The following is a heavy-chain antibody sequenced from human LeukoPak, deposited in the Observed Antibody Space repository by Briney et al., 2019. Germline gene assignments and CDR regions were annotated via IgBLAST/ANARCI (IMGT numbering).Heavy chain of an antibody. CDR3: ARTAEASSSWFDP. V-gene: IGHV1-2*02. Sequence: ASVKVSCKASGYTFTGYCMHWVRQAPGQGLEWMGWIKPNSGATKYAQKFQGRVTMTRDTSISTDYMELSRLESDDTAVYYWARTAEASSSWFDPWGQGTLVTVSS. CDR1: GYTFTGYC. J-gene: IGHJ5*02. D-gene: IGHD3-10*01. CDR2: IKPNSGAT.